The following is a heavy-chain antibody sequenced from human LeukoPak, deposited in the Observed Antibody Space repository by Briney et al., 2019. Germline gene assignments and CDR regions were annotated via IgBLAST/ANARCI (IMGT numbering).Heavy chain of an antibody. CDR3: ARLCLRRDTAMGXVSWFDP. CDR1: GGSISSSSYY. Sequence: SETLSLTCTASGGSISSSSYYWGWIRQPPGKGLEWIGSIYYSGSTYYNPSLKSRVTISVDTSKNQFSLKLSSVTAADTAVYYCARLCLRRDTAMGXVSWFDP. V-gene: IGHV4-39*01. D-gene: IGHD5-18*01. J-gene: IGHJ5*02. CDR2: IYYSGST.